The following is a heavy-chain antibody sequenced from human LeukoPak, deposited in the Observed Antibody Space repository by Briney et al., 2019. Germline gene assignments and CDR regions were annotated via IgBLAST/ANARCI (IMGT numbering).Heavy chain of an antibody. V-gene: IGHV4-34*01. CDR1: GGSFSGYY. CDR3: ARGGGRLDP. Sequence: PSETLSFTCAVYGGSFSGYYWSWIRQPPGKGLEWIGEINHSGSTNYNPSLKSRVTISVDTSKNQFSLKLSSVTAADTAVYYCARGGGRLDPWGQGTLVTVSS. J-gene: IGHJ5*02. D-gene: IGHD3-10*01. CDR2: INHSGST.